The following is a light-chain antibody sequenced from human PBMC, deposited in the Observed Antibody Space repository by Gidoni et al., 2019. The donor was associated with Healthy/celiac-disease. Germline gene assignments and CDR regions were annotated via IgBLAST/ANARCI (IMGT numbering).Light chain of an antibody. CDR3: QSADSSGTDV. Sequence: SYELTQPPSVSVSPGQTARITCSADALSKQYAYSYQQKPGQAPVLVIYKDSERPSGIPERFSGSSSGTTVTLTISGVQAEDEADYYCQSADSSGTDVFRTGTKVTVL. CDR1: ALSKQY. CDR2: KDS. J-gene: IGLJ1*01. V-gene: IGLV3-25*03.